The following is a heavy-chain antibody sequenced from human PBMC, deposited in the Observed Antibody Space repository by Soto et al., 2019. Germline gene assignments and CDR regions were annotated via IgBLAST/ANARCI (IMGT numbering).Heavy chain of an antibody. CDR2: ISSSGSTV. V-gene: IGHV3-11*01. J-gene: IGHJ4*02. CDR1: GFTFSDYY. D-gene: IGHD3-3*01. Sequence: GGSLRLSCAASGFTFSDYYMSWIRQAPGKGLEWVSYISSSGSTVYYADSVKGRFTISRDNAKNSLYLQMNSLRAEDTAVYYCARDFYDFWSGYSHMIDYWGQGTLVTVSS. CDR3: ARDFYDFWSGYSHMIDY.